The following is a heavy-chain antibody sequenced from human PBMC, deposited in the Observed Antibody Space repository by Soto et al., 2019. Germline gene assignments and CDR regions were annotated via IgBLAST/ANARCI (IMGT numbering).Heavy chain of an antibody. Sequence: EVHLVESGGGLVQPGGSLRLSCAASGFTFRNYWINWVRQAPGKGLEWVANINQDGSEKSYVDSVKGRFTISRDNAKNSLYLQMNSLRAEDTAVYYCARGISTPGVDFWGQGPLVTVSS. V-gene: IGHV3-7*03. J-gene: IGHJ4*02. D-gene: IGHD2-15*01. CDR3: ARGISTPGVDF. CDR2: INQDGSEK. CDR1: GFTFRNYW.